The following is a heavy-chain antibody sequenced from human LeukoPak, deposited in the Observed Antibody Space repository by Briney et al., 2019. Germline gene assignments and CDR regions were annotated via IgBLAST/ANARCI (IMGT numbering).Heavy chain of an antibody. CDR1: GFTFSNYW. D-gene: IGHD6-13*01. J-gene: IGHJ4*02. CDR2: IKQDGSEK. CDR3: ASGRQLGY. V-gene: IGHV3-7*01. Sequence: GGSLRLSCAASGFTFSNYWMSWVRQAPGKGLEWVANIKQDGSEKYYVDSVKGRFTISRDNAKNSLYLQMNSLRADDTAAYYCASGRQLGYWGQGTLVTVSS.